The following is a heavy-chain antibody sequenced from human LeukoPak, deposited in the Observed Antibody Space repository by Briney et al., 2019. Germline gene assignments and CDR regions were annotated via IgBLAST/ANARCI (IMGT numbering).Heavy chain of an antibody. J-gene: IGHJ4*02. V-gene: IGHV3-64*01. CDR2: ISTNGGST. Sequence: GWLRLSCAASGFTFSSYAMYWVRQAPGKGLEYVSAISTNGGSTYYANSVKGRFTISRDNSKNTLYLQMGSLRAEDMGVYYCAGGSSWYRGIDYWGQGTLVTVSS. D-gene: IGHD6-13*01. CDR1: GFTFSSYA. CDR3: AGGSSWYRGIDY.